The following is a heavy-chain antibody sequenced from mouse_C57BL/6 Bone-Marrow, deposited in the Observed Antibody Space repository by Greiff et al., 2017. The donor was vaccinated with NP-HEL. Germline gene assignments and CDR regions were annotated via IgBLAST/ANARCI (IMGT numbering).Heavy chain of an antibody. CDR2: FYPGSGSI. J-gene: IGHJ3*01. V-gene: IGHV1-62-2*01. CDR1: GYTFTEYT. CDR3: ARHEPRLRVALGGFAY. Sequence: VQVVESGAELVKPGASVKLSCKASGYTFTEYTIHWVKQRSGQGLEWIGWFYPGSGSIKYNEKFKDKATLTADKSSSTVYMELSRLTSEDSAVYFCARHEPRLRVALGGFAYWGQGTLVTVSA. D-gene: IGHD1-1*01.